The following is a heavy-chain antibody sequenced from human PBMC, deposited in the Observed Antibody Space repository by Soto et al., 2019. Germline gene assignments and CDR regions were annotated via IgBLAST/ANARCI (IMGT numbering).Heavy chain of an antibody. CDR1: GSTFNNFA. CDR2: IVVDSNTA. V-gene: IGHV1-69*06. D-gene: IGHD1-26*01. CDR3: ARAIKRWEVNYYFDL. J-gene: IGHJ4*02. Sequence: QVVLLQSGAEVKAPGSSVGVSCQVSGSTFNNFAFSWVRQAPGNGPEWMGGIVVDSNTAEYSQRFQDRVTITADTSSKTLYMELGSLTFEDTAVYYCARAIKRWEVNYYFDLWGQGTLVTVSS.